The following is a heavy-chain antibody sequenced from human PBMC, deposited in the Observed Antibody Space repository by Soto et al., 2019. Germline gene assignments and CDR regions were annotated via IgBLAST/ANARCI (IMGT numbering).Heavy chain of an antibody. J-gene: IGHJ4*02. CDR1: GGSISSYY. CDR2: IYYSGST. CDR3: ARAPDKPSTEYYFDY. Sequence: SETLSLTCTVSGGSISSYYWSWIRQPPGKGLEWIGYIYYSGSTNYNPSLKSRVTISVDTSKNQFSLKLSSVTAADTAVYYCARAPDKPSTEYYFDYWGQGTLVTVSS. V-gene: IGHV4-59*01.